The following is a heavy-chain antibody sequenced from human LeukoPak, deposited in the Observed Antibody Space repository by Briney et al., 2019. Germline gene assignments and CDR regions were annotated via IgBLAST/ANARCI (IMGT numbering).Heavy chain of an antibody. J-gene: IGHJ6*04. V-gene: IGHV3-64D*06. Sequence: GGSLRLSCSASGFTFSSYAMHWVRQAPGKGLEYVSAISSNGGSTYYADSVKGRFTISRDNSKNTLYLRMSSLRAEDTAVYYCVKVTKLERDYYGMDVWGKGTTVTVSS. CDR3: VKVTKLERDYYGMDV. CDR1: GFTFSSYA. CDR2: ISSNGGST. D-gene: IGHD1-1*01.